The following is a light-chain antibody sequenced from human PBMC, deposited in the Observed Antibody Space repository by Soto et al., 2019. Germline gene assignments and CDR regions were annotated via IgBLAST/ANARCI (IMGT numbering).Light chain of an antibody. CDR3: QQYATSPRT. Sequence: EIVLTQSPGTLSLSPGERATLSCTASQSVSNSYVAWYQQKPGQAPSLLIYGASFRATGISARFSGSGSGTGFTLTISRLEPEDFAVYYCQQYATSPRTFGQGTKLDIK. CDR2: GAS. V-gene: IGKV3-20*01. J-gene: IGKJ1*01. CDR1: QSVSNSY.